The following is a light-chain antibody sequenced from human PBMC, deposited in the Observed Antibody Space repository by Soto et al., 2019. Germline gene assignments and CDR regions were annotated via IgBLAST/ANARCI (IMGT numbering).Light chain of an antibody. CDR3: SSYTSSSTLVV. V-gene: IGLV2-14*03. J-gene: IGLJ2*01. CDR1: SSDVGDYNY. Sequence: QSALTQPASVSGSPGQSITISCTGTSSDVGDYNYVSWYQQHPGKAPKLMIYDVSNRPSGVSNRFSGSKSGSTASLTISGLQAEDEADYYCSSYTSSSTLVVFGGGIKLTVL. CDR2: DVS.